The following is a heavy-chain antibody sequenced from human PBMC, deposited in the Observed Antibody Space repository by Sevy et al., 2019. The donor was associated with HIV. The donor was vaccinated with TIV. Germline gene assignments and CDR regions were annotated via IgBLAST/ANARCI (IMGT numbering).Heavy chain of an antibody. Sequence: GGSLRLSCAASAFTFSNAWMSWVRQAPGKGLEWVGRIKSKSDGGTTDYAAPMKGRFTISRDDSKNMLYLQMNSLKTEDTAVYYCTTDGDTIFGVVIIRLFFFQQWGQGTLVTVSS. CDR2: IKSKSDGGTT. CDR3: TTDGDTIFGVVIIRLFFFQQ. D-gene: IGHD3-3*01. J-gene: IGHJ1*01. V-gene: IGHV3-15*01. CDR1: AFTFSNAW.